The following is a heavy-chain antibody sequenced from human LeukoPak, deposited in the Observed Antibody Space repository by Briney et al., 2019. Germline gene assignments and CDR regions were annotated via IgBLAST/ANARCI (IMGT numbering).Heavy chain of an antibody. Sequence: GGSLRLSCAASGFTFSSSAMSWVRQAPGKGLEWVSAISNNGGYTYYADSVQGRFTISRDNSKSTLCLQMNSLRAEDTAVYYCAKQLGYCSDGSCYFPYWGQGTLATVSS. J-gene: IGHJ4*02. CDR3: AKQLGYCSDGSCYFPY. V-gene: IGHV3-23*01. CDR1: GFTFSSSA. CDR2: ISNNGGYT. D-gene: IGHD2-15*01.